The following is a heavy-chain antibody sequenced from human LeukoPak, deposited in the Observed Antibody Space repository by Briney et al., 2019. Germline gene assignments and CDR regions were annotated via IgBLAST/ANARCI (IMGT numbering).Heavy chain of an antibody. Sequence: SETLSLTCSVSGGSINDYYWNWIRQPAGKGLEWIGRFYSSGGTYYTPTLKSPVTISVDKSKNQLSLNLRSVTAADTAVYYCARGSFGHFDRWGQGTLVTVSS. V-gene: IGHV4-4*07. CDR1: GGSINDYY. CDR2: FYSSGGT. CDR3: ARGSFGHFDR. J-gene: IGHJ4*02. D-gene: IGHD5-18*01.